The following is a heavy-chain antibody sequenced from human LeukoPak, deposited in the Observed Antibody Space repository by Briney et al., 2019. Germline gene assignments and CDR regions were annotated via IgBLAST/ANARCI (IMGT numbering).Heavy chain of an antibody. CDR3: ARHDYYGSLNWFDP. D-gene: IGHD3-10*01. CDR1: GGSLNSPNYY. V-gene: IGHV4-39*01. CDR2: IYYTGTT. J-gene: IGHJ5*02. Sequence: KTSETLSLTCIVSGGSLNSPNYYWGWIRQPPGKGLEWFGTIYYTGTTYYNPSLKRRLTISVDTSKNQFSLQLTSVTAADTAVYYCARHDYYGSLNWFDPWGQGTLITVSS.